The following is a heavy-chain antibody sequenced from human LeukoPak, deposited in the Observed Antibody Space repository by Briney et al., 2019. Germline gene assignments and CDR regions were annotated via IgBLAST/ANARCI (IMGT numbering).Heavy chain of an antibody. J-gene: IGHJ5*02. Sequence: PGGSLRLSCAASGFTFSSYGMHWVRQAPGKGLEWVAVIWYDGSNKYYADSVKGRFTISRDNSKNTLYLQMNSLRAEDTAVYYCARDCSSTSCYRGGFDPWGQGTLVTVSS. V-gene: IGHV3-33*01. CDR2: IWYDGSNK. CDR1: GFTFSSYG. D-gene: IGHD2-2*02. CDR3: ARDCSSTSCYRGGFDP.